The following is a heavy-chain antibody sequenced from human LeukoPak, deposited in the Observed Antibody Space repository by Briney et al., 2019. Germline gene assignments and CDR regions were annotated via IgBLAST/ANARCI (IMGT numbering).Heavy chain of an antibody. CDR3: ARRNYDILTGYDY. D-gene: IGHD3-9*01. J-gene: IGHJ4*02. CDR1: GGSISSGSYY. V-gene: IGHV4-61*05. Sequence: SETLSLTWTVAGGSISSGSYYWGWIRQPPGKGLEWIGYIYYSGSTNYNPSLKSRVTISVDTSKNQFSLKLSSVTAADTAVYYCARRNYDILTGYDYWGQGTLVTVSS. CDR2: IYYSGST.